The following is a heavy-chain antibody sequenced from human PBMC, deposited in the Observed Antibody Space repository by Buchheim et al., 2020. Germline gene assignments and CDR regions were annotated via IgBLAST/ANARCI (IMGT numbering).Heavy chain of an antibody. CDR1: GYTFTSEM. CDR3: ARGGLPPGY. V-gene: IGHV1-8*01. J-gene: IGHJ4*02. D-gene: IGHD2-21*02. CDR2: FSPSNGNT. Sequence: QVQLVQSGTEVKKPGASVKVSCKASGYTFTSEMINWLRQAPGPAPEWMGWFSPSNGNTVYAQKFQGRVTMTGTPAPNTASMELNSLRYEDTATYYCARGGLPPGYWGQGT.